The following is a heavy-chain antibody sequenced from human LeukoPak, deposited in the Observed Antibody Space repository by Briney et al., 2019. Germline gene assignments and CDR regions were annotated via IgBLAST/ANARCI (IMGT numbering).Heavy chain of an antibody. CDR2: IYYSGST. Sequence: PSETLSLSCTVSGGSISSYAWSWIRQPPGKGLEWIGYIYYSGSTNYNPSLKSRVTISVDTSKNQFSLKLSSVTAADTAVYYCARRAPYSYEWSTLDYWGQGTLVTVSS. D-gene: IGHD5-18*01. V-gene: IGHV4-59*08. CDR1: GGSISSYA. CDR3: ARRAPYSYEWSTLDY. J-gene: IGHJ4*02.